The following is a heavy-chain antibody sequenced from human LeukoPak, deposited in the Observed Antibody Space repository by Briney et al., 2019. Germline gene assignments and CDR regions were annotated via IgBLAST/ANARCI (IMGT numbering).Heavy chain of an antibody. J-gene: IGHJ4*02. Sequence: GGSLRLSCAASAFTFSSYAMSWVRQAPGKGLEWVSTISAGGGNTYYADFVKGRVTISTDNSKNALYLQINSLRAEDTAIYYCATALRFLEWYPYWGQGTLVTVSS. CDR3: ATALRFLEWYPY. CDR1: AFTFSSYA. D-gene: IGHD3-3*01. CDR2: ISAGGGNT. V-gene: IGHV3-23*01.